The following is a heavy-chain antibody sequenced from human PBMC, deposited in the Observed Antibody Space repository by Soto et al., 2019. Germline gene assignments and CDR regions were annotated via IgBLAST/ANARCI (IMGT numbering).Heavy chain of an antibody. CDR1: GLTVSSNY. Sequence: GGSLRLSCAASGLTVSSNYMSWVRQAPGKGLEWVSVIYSGGGTYYADSVKGRFTISRDNSKNTLYLQMNSLRAEDTAVYYCARDRGRPLYYYGSGSYLRSYYYGMDVWGQGTTVTVSS. CDR3: ARDRGRPLYYYGSGSYLRSYYYGMDV. J-gene: IGHJ6*02. D-gene: IGHD3-10*01. V-gene: IGHV3-53*01. CDR2: IYSGGGT.